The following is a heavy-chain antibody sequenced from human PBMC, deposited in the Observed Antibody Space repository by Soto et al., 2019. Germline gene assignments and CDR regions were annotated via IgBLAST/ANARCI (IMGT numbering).Heavy chain of an antibody. CDR1: GFTVSSNY. D-gene: IGHD3-10*01. V-gene: IGHV3-66*01. CDR3: ARTSWFGELTYFDY. CDR2: IYSGGST. J-gene: IGHJ4*02. Sequence: GGSLRLSCAASGFTVSSNYMSWVRQAPGKGLEWVSVIYSGGSTYYADSVKGRFTISRDNSKNTLYLQMNSLRAEDTAVYYCARTSWFGELTYFDYWGQGTLVTVSS.